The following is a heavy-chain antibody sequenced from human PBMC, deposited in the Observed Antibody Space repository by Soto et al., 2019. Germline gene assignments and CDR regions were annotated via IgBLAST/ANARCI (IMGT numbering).Heavy chain of an antibody. CDR1: GGSISNSNW. Sequence: QVQLQESGPGLVKPSGTLSLTCAVFGGSISNSNWWTWVRQPPGKGLDWIGEIFHSGSTNYNSSPMGPGNNSGDKANNPVSLKLGSVNAGDQGGYFFGHRPIGGAAIWGLGTLVTVSS. V-gene: IGHV4-4*02. CDR3: GHRPIGGAAI. J-gene: IGHJ4*02. D-gene: IGHD2-2*01. CDR2: IFHSGST.